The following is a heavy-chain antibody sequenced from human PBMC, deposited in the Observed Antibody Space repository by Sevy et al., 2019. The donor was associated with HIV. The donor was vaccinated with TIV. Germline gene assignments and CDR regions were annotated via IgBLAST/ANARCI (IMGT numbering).Heavy chain of an antibody. CDR1: GFTFSSYG. CDR3: ARGGRIAVSGRVGYLDY. CDR2: IWYDGTNK. V-gene: IGHV3-33*01. Sequence: GESLKISCAASGFTFSSYGMHWVRQAPGKGLEWVALIWYDGTNKYYADSVKGRFTISRDNSENTFYLQMNSLRAEDTAVYYCARGGRIAVSGRVGYLDYWGQGILVTVSS. J-gene: IGHJ4*02. D-gene: IGHD6-19*01.